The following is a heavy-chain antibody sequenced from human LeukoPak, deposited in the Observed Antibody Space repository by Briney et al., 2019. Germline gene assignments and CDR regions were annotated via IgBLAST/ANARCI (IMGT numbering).Heavy chain of an antibody. CDR3: AREESEGTQLIDY. V-gene: IGHV4-31*03. CDR1: GDSISSGRNY. Sequence: SETLSLTCSVSGDSISSGRNYWGWIRQHPGKGLEWIGYIYYSGSTYYNPSLKSRVTISVDTSKNQFSLKLSSVTAADTAVYYCAREESEGTQLIDYWGQGTLVTVSS. CDR2: IYYSGST. J-gene: IGHJ4*02. D-gene: IGHD2-2*01.